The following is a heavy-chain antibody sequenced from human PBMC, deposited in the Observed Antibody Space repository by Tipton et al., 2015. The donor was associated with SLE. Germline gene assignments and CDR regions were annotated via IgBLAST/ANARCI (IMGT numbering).Heavy chain of an antibody. V-gene: IGHV3-30*19. CDR2: IRYDGSNK. CDR1: GFTFSDYG. CDR3: ARRINLDC. D-gene: IGHD3-16*01. Sequence: SLRLSCAASGFTFSDYGMHWVRQAPGKGLEWVAFIRYDGSNKYYADSVKGRFTISRDNSKNTLYMQMNSLRAEDTAVYYCARRINLDCWGQGTLVTVSS. J-gene: IGHJ4*02.